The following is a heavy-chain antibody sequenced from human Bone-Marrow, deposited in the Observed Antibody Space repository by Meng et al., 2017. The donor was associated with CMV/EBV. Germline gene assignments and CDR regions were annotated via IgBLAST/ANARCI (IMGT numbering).Heavy chain of an antibody. Sequence: SQTLSLTCTVSGGSSSKTNSYWGWIRQPPGKGLEWIGIISYSGSTYYNPSLKSRVTISVDTSKNQFSLNLNSVTAADTAVYYCAKNVVGGWFDPWGQGTLVTVSS. CDR1: GGSSSKTNSY. CDR2: ISYSGST. CDR3: AKNVVGGWFDP. D-gene: IGHD2-15*01. V-gene: IGHV4-39*01. J-gene: IGHJ5*02.